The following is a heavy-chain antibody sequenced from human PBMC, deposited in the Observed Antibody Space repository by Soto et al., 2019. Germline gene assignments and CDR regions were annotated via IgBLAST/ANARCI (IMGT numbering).Heavy chain of an antibody. V-gene: IGHV3-15*01. D-gene: IGHD5-18*01. J-gene: IGHJ4*01. CDR1: GFTFSNAW. CDR3: TSSGYSYAYFRN. Sequence: EVQVVESGGGLVKPGGYLRLSCAASGFTFSNAWMSWVRLAPGKVLEWVGRIKSKTDGGTTDYVESVKGRFTISRDDSKDTLYLQMTSLTTQDTAVYYCTSSGYSYAYFRNWGHGTLVTVSS. CDR2: IKSKTDGGTT.